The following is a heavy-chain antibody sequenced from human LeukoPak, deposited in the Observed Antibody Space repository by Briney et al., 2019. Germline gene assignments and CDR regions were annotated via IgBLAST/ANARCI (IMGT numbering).Heavy chain of an antibody. J-gene: IGHJ5*02. Sequence: GGSLRLSCAASGFTFSNYGMHWARQAPGKGLEWVAVISYDGSNKYYADSVKGRFTISRDNSKNTLYLQMNSLRAEDTAVYHCTKGTSNWFDPWGQGALVTVSS. D-gene: IGHD1-1*01. CDR3: TKGTSNWFDP. CDR2: ISYDGSNK. CDR1: GFTFSNYG. V-gene: IGHV3-30*18.